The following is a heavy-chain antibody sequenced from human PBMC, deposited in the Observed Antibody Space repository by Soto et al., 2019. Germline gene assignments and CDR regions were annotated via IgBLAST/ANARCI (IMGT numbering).Heavy chain of an antibody. J-gene: IGHJ4*02. CDR2: IDSGDGTT. V-gene: IGHV3-11*01. Sequence: LRLSCTGSGFDFGDYYMSWIRQAPGKGLEWVSYIDSGDGTTYYTDSVKGRFTISRDDAKKTVYLQMSSLRVEDTALYYCARPYYSSSWFPFDRWGQGTLVTVSS. CDR3: ARPYYSSSWFPFDR. D-gene: IGHD6-13*01. CDR1: GFDFGDYY.